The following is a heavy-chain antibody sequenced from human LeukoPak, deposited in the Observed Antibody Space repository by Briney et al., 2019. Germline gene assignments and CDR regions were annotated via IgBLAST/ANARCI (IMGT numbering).Heavy chain of an antibody. V-gene: IGHV3-23*01. J-gene: IGHJ4*02. Sequence: GGSLRLSCAASGFTFSSYAMSWVRQAPGKGLEWVSVISGSGSSTYYADSVKGRLTISRDNSKNTLYLQMNSLRADDTAVYYCAKWMVTLYYFDYWGQGTLVTVSS. CDR3: AKWMVTLYYFDY. D-gene: IGHD2-21*02. CDR2: ISGSGSST. CDR1: GFTFSSYA.